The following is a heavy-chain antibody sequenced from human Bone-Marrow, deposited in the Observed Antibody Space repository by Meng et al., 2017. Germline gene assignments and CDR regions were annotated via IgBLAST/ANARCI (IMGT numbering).Heavy chain of an antibody. CDR2: IIPIFGTA. CDR3: ARGYCSGGSCYSGSYYWYFDL. V-gene: IGHV1-69*13. J-gene: IGHJ2*01. D-gene: IGHD2-15*01. CDR1: GGTFSSYA. Sequence: SVKVSCKASGGTFSSYAISWVRQAPGQGLEWMGGIIPIFGTANYAQKFQGRVTITADESTSTAYMELSSLRSEDTAVYYCARGYCSGGSCYSGSYYWYFDLWGHGTLVTVSS.